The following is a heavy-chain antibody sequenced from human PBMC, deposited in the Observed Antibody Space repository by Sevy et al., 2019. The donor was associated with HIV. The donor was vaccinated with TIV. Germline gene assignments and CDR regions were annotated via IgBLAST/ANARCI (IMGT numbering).Heavy chain of an antibody. J-gene: IGHJ4*02. CDR3: ARDQYDILTGSEKEGFDC. V-gene: IGHV1-18*01. CDR2: ISGYNGNT. D-gene: IGHD3-9*01. CDR1: GYTFTSYG. Sequence: ASVKVSFKASGYTFTSYGISWVRQAPGQGLEWMGRISGYNGNTNYAQKLQGRVTMTTDTSTNTAYMELRSLRSDDTAVCYCARDQYDILTGSEKEGFDCWGQGTLVTVSS.